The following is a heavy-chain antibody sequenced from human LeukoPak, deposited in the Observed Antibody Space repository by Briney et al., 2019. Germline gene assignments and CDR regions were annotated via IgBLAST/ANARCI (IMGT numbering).Heavy chain of an antibody. CDR3: AREYRNWYFDL. D-gene: IGHD3-16*02. J-gene: IGHJ2*01. CDR1: GGSISSGSYY. CDR2: ISGSGTT. Sequence: SETLSLTCTVSGGSISSGSYYWSWLRQPAGKGLEWIGRISGSGTTNYNPSLKSRVTISVDKSKNQFPLKLTSVTAADTAVYYCAREYRNWYFDLWGRGTLVTVSS. V-gene: IGHV4-61*02.